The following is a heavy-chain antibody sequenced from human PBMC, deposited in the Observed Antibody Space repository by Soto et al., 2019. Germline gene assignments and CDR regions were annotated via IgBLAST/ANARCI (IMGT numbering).Heavy chain of an antibody. J-gene: IGHJ4*02. V-gene: IGHV4-39*01. CDR3: ARVDIAVVPSTTFDL. D-gene: IGHD2-2*01. CDR1: GGSISSSSYY. Sequence: SETLSLTCTVSGGSISSSSYYWGWIRQPPGKGLEWIGSINCSGMTYYNPSLKSRVTISVDTSKNQFSLRLRSVTASETAVYYCARVDIAVVPSTTFDLWSQGALVTVSS. CDR2: INCSGMT.